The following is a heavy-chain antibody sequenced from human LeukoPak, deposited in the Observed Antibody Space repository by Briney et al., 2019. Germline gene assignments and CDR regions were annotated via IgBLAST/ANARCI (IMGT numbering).Heavy chain of an antibody. CDR1: GYTFTSHG. J-gene: IGHJ4*02. D-gene: IGHD3-10*01. Sequence: ASVKVSCKASGYTFTSHGISWVRQAPGQGLEWMGWISTYNGNTNYAQKFQGRVTITADESTSTAYMELSSLRSEDTAVYYCARGGEKFEYGPGEDDYWGQGTLVTVSS. V-gene: IGHV1-18*01. CDR3: ARGGEKFEYGPGEDDY. CDR2: ISTYNGNT.